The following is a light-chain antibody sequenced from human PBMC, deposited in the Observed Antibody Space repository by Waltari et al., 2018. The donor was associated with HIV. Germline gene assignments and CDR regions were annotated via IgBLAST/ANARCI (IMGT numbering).Light chain of an antibody. CDR2: QND. V-gene: IGLV1-47*01. CDR1: SYNIGNNF. J-gene: IGLJ2*01. Sequence: QSVLTQPHSASGTPGQRVTISCSGNSYNIGNNFVSWYQQVPGMAPKLLIYQNDQRPSGVPDRFSGSKSGTSASLAISGLRSEDEADYYCSAWDDKLTALVFGGGTKLTDL. CDR3: SAWDDKLTALV.